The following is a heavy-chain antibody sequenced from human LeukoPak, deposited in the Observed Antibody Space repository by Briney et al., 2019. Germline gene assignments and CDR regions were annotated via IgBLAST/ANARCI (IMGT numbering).Heavy chain of an antibody. Sequence: PSETLSLTCTVSGGSISSYYWSWIRQPPGKGLEWIGYIYYSGSTYYNPSLKSRVTISVDTSKNQFSLKLSSVTAADTAVYYCARSLGTLAKPQDYFDYWGQGTLVTVSS. V-gene: IGHV4-59*12. CDR2: IYYSGST. CDR1: GGSISSYY. D-gene: IGHD1/OR15-1a*01. CDR3: ARSLGTLAKPQDYFDY. J-gene: IGHJ4*02.